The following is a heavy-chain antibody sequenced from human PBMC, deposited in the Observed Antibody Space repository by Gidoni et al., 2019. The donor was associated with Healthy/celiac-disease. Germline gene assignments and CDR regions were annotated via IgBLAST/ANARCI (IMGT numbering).Heavy chain of an antibody. J-gene: IGHJ6*02. Sequence: EVQLVASGGGLVQPGGSLRLSCAASGLTCRSVWMSWVRQAPGEGLEWVDNIKQDGSEKYYVDSVKSRFSISRDNAKNSLYLQMNSLRAEDTAVYYCARGGRGYSYGYYYGMDVWGQGTTVTVSS. CDR3: ARGGRGYSYGYYYGMDV. CDR1: GLTCRSVW. D-gene: IGHD5-18*01. V-gene: IGHV3-7*03. CDR2: IKQDGSEK.